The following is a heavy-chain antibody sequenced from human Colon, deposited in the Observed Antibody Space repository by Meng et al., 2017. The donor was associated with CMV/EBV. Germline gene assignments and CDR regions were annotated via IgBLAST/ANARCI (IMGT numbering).Heavy chain of an antibody. CDR3: VSSGNNFGHYFDH. CDR2: VSGTGAST. V-gene: IGHV3-23*01. Sequence: GGSLRLSCAASGFTFTTYGMTWVRQAQGKGLEWVSSVSGTGASTSYADPVTGRFTISRDNSKNMVYLQVNSLRAEDTAVYYCVSSGNNFGHYFDHWGQGTLVTVSS. CDR1: GFTFTTYG. D-gene: IGHD5-18*01. J-gene: IGHJ4*02.